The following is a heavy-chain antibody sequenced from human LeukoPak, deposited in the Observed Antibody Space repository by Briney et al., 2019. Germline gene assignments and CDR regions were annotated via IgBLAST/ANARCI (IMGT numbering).Heavy chain of an antibody. V-gene: IGHV3-21*01. CDR3: ARFPLCAYPSRKGYYFDY. CDR1: GFTFSSYS. D-gene: IGHD3-16*01. CDR2: ISSSSSYI. Sequence: GGSLRLSCAASGFTFSSYSMNWVRQAPGKGLEWVSSISSSSSYIYYADSVKGRFTISRDNAKNSLYLQMNSLRAEDTAVYYCARFPLCAYPSRKGYYFDYWGQGTLVTVSS. J-gene: IGHJ4*02.